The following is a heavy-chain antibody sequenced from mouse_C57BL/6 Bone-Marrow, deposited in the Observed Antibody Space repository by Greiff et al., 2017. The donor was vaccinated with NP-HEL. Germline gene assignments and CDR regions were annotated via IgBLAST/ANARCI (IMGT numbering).Heavy chain of an antibody. CDR1: GFTFSSYA. V-gene: IGHV5-4*01. D-gene: IGHD4-1*01. CDR3: ARVPLNWDYFDY. Sequence: EVQGVESGGGLVKPGGSLKLSCAASGFTFSSYAMSWVRQTPEKRLEWVATISDGGSYTYYPDNVKGRFTISRDNAKNNLYLQMSHLKSEDTAMYYCARVPLNWDYFDYWGQGTTLTVSS. CDR2: ISDGGSYT. J-gene: IGHJ2*01.